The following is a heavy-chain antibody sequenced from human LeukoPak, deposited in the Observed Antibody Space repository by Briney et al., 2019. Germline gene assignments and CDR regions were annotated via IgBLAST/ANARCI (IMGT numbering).Heavy chain of an antibody. CDR1: GGSFSGYY. Sequence: PSETLSLTCAVYGGSFSGYYWSWIRQPPGKGLEWIGEINHSGSTNYNPSLKSRVTISVDTSKNQFSLKLSSVTAADTAVYYCARGRRWLRWSWFDPWGQGTLVTVSS. CDR3: ARGRRWLRWSWFDP. D-gene: IGHD5-12*01. CDR2: INHSGST. V-gene: IGHV4-34*01. J-gene: IGHJ5*02.